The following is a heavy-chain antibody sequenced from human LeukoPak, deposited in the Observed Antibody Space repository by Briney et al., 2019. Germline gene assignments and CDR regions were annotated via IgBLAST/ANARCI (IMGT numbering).Heavy chain of an antibody. V-gene: IGHV4-59*11. CDR3: ARDLVTVTKGFDI. CDR2: ISYIGST. Sequence: SSETLSLTCAVSDDSFSSHYWTWIRQPPGKGLEWIGYISYIGSTNYNPSLKSRVTISIDTSRNQFSLRLSSVTATDTAVYYCARDLVTVTKGFDIWGQGTMVSVSS. CDR1: DDSFSSHY. J-gene: IGHJ3*02. D-gene: IGHD4-17*01.